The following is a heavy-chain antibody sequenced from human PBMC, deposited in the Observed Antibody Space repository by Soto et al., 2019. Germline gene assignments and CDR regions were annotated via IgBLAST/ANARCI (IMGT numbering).Heavy chain of an antibody. J-gene: IGHJ5*02. Sequence: PGESLKISCKGSGYSFSRYWIGWVRQMPGKGLEWMGIVYPHNSETRYSPSFQGQVTISADKSINTAYLQWRNLKASDTAMYYCARHEVHSSGWYGFDPWGQVTQVTFSS. CDR3: ARHEVHSSGWYGFDP. CDR2: VYPHNSET. V-gene: IGHV5-51*01. CDR1: GYSFSRYW. D-gene: IGHD6-19*01.